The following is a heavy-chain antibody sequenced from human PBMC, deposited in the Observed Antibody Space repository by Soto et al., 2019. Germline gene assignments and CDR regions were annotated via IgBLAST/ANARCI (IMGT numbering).Heavy chain of an antibody. D-gene: IGHD6-6*01. J-gene: IGHJ4*02. V-gene: IGHV3-30*18. CDR1: GFTFSTYN. CDR2: ISYDGINK. CDR3: TKDTGSVAAFFEH. Sequence: GGSLRLSCAASGFTFSTYNMHWVRQAPGKGLEWVAVISYDGINKYYADSVKGRFTISRDNSKNTLYLQVDSLRAEDSAVYYCTKDTGSVAAFFEHWGQGTLVTVSS.